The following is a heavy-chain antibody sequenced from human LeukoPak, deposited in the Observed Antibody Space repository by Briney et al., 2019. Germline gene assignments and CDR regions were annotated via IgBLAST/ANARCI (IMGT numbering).Heavy chain of an antibody. D-gene: IGHD2-2*01. V-gene: IGHV1-18*01. CDR3: ARDGQRYCSSTSCSPVLVY. CDR2: ISAYNGNT. Sequence: ASVKVSCKASGYTFTSYGISWVRQAPGQGLEWMGWISAYNGNTNYAQKLQGRVTMTTDTSTSTAYMELRSLRSDDTAVYYCARDGQRYCSSTSCSPVLVYWGQGTLVTVSS. J-gene: IGHJ4*02. CDR1: GYTFTSYG.